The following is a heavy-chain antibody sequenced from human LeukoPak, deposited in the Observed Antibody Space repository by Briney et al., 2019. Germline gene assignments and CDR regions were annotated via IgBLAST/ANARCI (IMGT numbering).Heavy chain of an antibody. CDR2: INSDGYST. J-gene: IGHJ4*02. CDR3: ARGHSSGNPDPFDY. D-gene: IGHD6-19*01. V-gene: IGHV3-74*01. CDR1: GFTFSSYW. Sequence: PGGSLRLSCAASGFTFSSYWMHWVRQAPGKGLVWVSRINSDGYSTNYADSVKGRFTISRDNAKNTLYLQMNSLRAEDTAMYFCARGHSSGNPDPFDYWGQGTLVIVSS.